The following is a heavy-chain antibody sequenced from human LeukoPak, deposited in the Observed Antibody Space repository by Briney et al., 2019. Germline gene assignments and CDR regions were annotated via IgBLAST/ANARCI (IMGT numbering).Heavy chain of an antibody. CDR3: ARSAYYYGSWSWAKENWFDP. Sequence: GASVKVSCKASGYTFINYGITWVRQAPGQGLEWMGWISVYNDNTNYAQRIQGRVTMTTDTSTTTAYMELRSLRSDDTALYYCARSAYYYGSWSWAKENWFDPWGQGTLVTVSS. J-gene: IGHJ5*02. CDR2: ISVYNDNT. D-gene: IGHD3-10*01. CDR1: GYTFINYG. V-gene: IGHV1-18*01.